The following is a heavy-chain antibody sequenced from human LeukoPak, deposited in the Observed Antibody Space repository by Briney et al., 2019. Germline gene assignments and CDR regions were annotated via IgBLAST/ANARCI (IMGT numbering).Heavy chain of an antibody. CDR1: GFTFSSYG. CDR3: TRTMIRGVPVY. CDR2: ISYDGSNK. V-gene: IGHV3-30*03. D-gene: IGHD3-10*01. J-gene: IGHJ4*02. Sequence: PGGSLRLSCAASGFTFSSYGMHWVRQAPGKGLEWVAVISYDGSNKYYADSVKGRFTISRDNSKNTLYLQMNSLGAEDTAVYYCTRTMIRGVPVYWGQGTLVTVSS.